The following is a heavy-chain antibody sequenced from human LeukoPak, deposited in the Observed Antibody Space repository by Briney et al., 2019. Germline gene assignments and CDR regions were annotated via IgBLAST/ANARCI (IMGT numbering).Heavy chain of an antibody. CDR2: MNPNSGNT. CDR1: GYTFTSYD. CDR3: ARGAQGYDFWSGYYSDLSYHYYGMDV. Sequence: ASVKVSCTASGYTFTSYDINWVRQATGQGLEWMGWMNPNSGNTGYAQKFQGRVTMTRNTSISTAYMELSSLRSEDTDVYYCARGAQGYDFWSGYYSDLSYHYYGMDVWGQGTTVTVSS. D-gene: IGHD3-3*01. J-gene: IGHJ6*02. V-gene: IGHV1-8*01.